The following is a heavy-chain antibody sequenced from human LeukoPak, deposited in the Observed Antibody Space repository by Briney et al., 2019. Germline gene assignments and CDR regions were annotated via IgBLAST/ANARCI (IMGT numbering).Heavy chain of an antibody. CDR3: ARDAAYDSRGDY. D-gene: IGHD5-12*01. CDR1: GFTFNSYA. CDR2: ISGRGGST. J-gene: IGHJ4*02. Sequence: GGSLRLSCAASGFTFNSYAMNWVRQAPGKGLEWVSAISGRGGSTYYADSVKGRFTISRDNSKNTLYLQMNSLRAEDTAVYYCARDAAYDSRGDYWGQGTLVTVSS. V-gene: IGHV3-23*01.